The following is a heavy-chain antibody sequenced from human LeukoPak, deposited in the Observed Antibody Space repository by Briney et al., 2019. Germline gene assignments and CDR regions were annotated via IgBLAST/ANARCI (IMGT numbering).Heavy chain of an antibody. J-gene: IGHJ1*01. Sequence: SGPTLVKPTQTLTLTCTLSGFSLSTSGVGVGWIRQTPGKALEWLALIYWNDDKRYSPSLRSRLTITKDTSKNQVVLTMTNMDPVDTATYYCAHRGTTVTLQLWGQGTLVTVSS. D-gene: IGHD4-17*01. CDR2: IYWNDDK. CDR1: GFSLSTSGVG. V-gene: IGHV2-5*01. CDR3: AHRGTTVTLQL.